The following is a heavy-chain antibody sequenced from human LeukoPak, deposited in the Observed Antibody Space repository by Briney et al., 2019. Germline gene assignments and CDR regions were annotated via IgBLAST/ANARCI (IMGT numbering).Heavy chain of an antibody. V-gene: IGHV3-23*01. Sequence: ASVKVSCKASGGTFSSYAMSWVRQAPGKGLEWVSAISGSGGSTYYADSVKGRFTISRDNSKNTLYLQMNSLRAEDTAVYYCAKGLGYYDSSNPFDYWGQGTLVTVSS. J-gene: IGHJ4*02. CDR1: GGTFSSYA. D-gene: IGHD3-22*01. CDR2: ISGSGGST. CDR3: AKGLGYYDSSNPFDY.